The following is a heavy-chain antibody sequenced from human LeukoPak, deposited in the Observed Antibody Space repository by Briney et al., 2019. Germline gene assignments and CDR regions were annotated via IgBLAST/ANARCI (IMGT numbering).Heavy chain of an antibody. Sequence: ASVKVSCKASGYTFTSYGISWVRQAPGQGLEWMGWISAYNGNTNYAQKLQGRVTMTRDTSISTAYMELSRLRSDDTAVYYCASGGSYSFSGVDYFDYWGQGTLVTVSS. V-gene: IGHV1-18*01. CDR2: ISAYNGNT. CDR1: GYTFTSYG. D-gene: IGHD1-26*01. CDR3: ASGGSYSFSGVDYFDY. J-gene: IGHJ4*02.